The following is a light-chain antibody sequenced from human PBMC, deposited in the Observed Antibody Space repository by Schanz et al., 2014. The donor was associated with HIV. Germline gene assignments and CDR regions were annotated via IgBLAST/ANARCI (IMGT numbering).Light chain of an antibody. CDR1: QRLSSSY. CDR3: QQYDSPPWA. Sequence: EIVLTQSPGSLSLSPGGRATLSCGASQRLSSSYLAWYQQKRDQPPRLVIYATSTRAAGIPDRFSGTGSGTDFTLTISRLEPEDYAVYYCQQYDSPPWAFGQGTKVEVK. J-gene: IGKJ1*01. CDR2: ATS. V-gene: IGKV3-20*01.